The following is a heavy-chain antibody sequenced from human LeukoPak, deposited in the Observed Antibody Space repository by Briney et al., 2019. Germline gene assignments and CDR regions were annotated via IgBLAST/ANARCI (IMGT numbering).Heavy chain of an antibody. V-gene: IGHV1-18*01. CDR1: GYTFTSYG. Sequence: GASVRVSCKASGYTFTSYGISWVRQAPGQGLEWMGWISAYNVNTNYAQKLQGRVTMTTDTSTSTAYMELRGLRSDDTVVYYRARDSGLGRVLRYFDWPTYYYGMDVWGQGTTVTVSS. CDR3: ARDSGLGRVLRYFDWPTYYYGMDV. CDR2: ISAYNVNT. J-gene: IGHJ6*02. D-gene: IGHD3-9*01.